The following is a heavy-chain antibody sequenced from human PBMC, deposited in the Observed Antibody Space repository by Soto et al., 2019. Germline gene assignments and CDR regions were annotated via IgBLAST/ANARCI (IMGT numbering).Heavy chain of an antibody. D-gene: IGHD3-10*01. CDR3: GTDRWGGAFDL. CDR2: IKEDGSVK. CDR1: GFSLRSDW. Sequence: EVQVVESGGGLVQPGGSLRLSCAAIGFSLRSDWMAWVRQIPGKGLEFVANIKEDGSVKNYVDSVKGRVSISRDNDKNSLYLQMNSLRAEDTDVYYCGTDRWGGAFDLWGQGTTVTVSS. V-gene: IGHV3-7*01. J-gene: IGHJ3*01.